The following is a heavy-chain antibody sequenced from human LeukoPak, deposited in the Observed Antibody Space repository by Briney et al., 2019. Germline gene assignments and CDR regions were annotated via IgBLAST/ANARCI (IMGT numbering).Heavy chain of an antibody. J-gene: IGHJ3*02. CDR3: ARGMGIAAVRSAFDI. D-gene: IGHD6-13*01. CDR1: GFTFSSYA. Sequence: GGSLRLSCAASGFTFSSYAMSWVRQAPGKGLEWVSAISGSGGSTYYADSVKGRFTISRDNAKNSLYLQMNSLRAEDTAVYYCARGMGIAAVRSAFDIWGQGTMVTVSS. CDR2: ISGSGGST. V-gene: IGHV3-23*01.